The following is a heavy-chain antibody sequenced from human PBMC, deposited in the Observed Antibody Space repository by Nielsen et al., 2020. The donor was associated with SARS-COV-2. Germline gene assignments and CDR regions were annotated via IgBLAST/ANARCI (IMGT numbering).Heavy chain of an antibody. Sequence: GESLKISCKGSGYSFTSYWIGWVRQMPGKGLEWMGIIYPGDSDTRYSPSFQDQVTISADKSISTAYLQWSSLKASDTAMYYCARHKLEDIVVVPANYYYYMDVWGKGTTVTVSS. CDR3: ARHKLEDIVVVPANYYYYMDV. V-gene: IGHV5-51*01. D-gene: IGHD2-2*01. CDR2: IYPGDSDT. J-gene: IGHJ6*03. CDR1: GYSFTSYW.